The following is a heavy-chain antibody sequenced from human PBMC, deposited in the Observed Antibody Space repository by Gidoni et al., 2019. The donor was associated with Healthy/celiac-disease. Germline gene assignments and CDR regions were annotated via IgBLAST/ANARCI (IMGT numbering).Heavy chain of an antibody. CDR2: ISGSGGST. D-gene: IGHD3-3*01. CDR3: AKDWYPTYYDFWSGYSPFDY. J-gene: IGHJ4*02. V-gene: IGHV3-23*01. CDR1: GFTFSSYA. Sequence: EVQLLESGGGLVQPGGSLRLSFAASGFTFSSYALSWVRQAPGKGLEWVSAISGSGGSTYYADSVKGRFTISRDNSKNTLYLQMNSLRAEDTAVYYCAKDWYPTYYDFWSGYSPFDYWGRGTLVTVSS.